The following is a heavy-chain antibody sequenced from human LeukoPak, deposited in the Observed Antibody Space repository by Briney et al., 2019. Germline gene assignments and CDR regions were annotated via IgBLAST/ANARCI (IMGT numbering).Heavy chain of an antibody. Sequence: GGTLRLSCAASGFTFSSYGMSWVRKAPGKGLEWISSICGRGGSAYYADSVKGRFTVSRDNSKNRLYLHMNSLRAEDTAVYYCAKKGRFDSGFYSDAFDIWGQGTMVTVSS. CDR1: GFTFSSYG. J-gene: IGHJ3*02. V-gene: IGHV3-23*01. CDR2: ICGRGGSA. CDR3: AKKGRFDSGFYSDAFDI. D-gene: IGHD3-22*01.